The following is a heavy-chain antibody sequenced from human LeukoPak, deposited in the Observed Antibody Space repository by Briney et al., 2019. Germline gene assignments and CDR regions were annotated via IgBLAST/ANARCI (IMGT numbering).Heavy chain of an antibody. CDR2: ISGSGGST. CDR3: ATPRYCISTSCYTGNNWFDP. V-gene: IGHV3-23*01. Sequence: GGSLRLSCAASGFTFGSYAMSWVRQAPGKGLEWVSAISGSGGSTYYADSVKGRFTISRDNSKNTLYLQMNSLRAEDTAVYYCATPRYCISTSCYTGNNWFDPWGQGTLVTVSS. D-gene: IGHD2-2*02. J-gene: IGHJ5*02. CDR1: GFTFGSYA.